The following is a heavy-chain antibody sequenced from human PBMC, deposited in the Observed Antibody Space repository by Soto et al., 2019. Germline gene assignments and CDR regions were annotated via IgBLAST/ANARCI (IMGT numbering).Heavy chain of an antibody. CDR1: GGSISSPDHH. CDR3: ARDSRTPSGGMDG. Sequence: QVQLQESGPGLVKPSQTLSLTCTVSGGSISSPDHHWTWIRQSPGKGLEWIGAIYYSASTYYNPSPGSRLRISGDTSKNQFSLRVTSWTAADTAVYYCARDSRTPSGGMDGWGQGTTVTVSS. V-gene: IGHV4-30-4*01. CDR2: IYYSAST. J-gene: IGHJ6*02.